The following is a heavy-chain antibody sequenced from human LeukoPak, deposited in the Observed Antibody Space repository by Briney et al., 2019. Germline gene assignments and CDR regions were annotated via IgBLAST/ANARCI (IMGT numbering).Heavy chain of an antibody. CDR3: ARHDIVVVVAATYAFDI. J-gene: IGHJ3*02. Sequence: SETLSLTCTVSGGSISSSSYYWGWIRQPPGKGLEWIGSIYYSGSTYYNPSLKSRVTISVDTSKNQFSLKLSSVTAADTAVYYCARHDIVVVVAATYAFDIWGQGTMVTVSS. D-gene: IGHD2-15*01. CDR2: IYYSGST. V-gene: IGHV4-39*01. CDR1: GGSISSSSYY.